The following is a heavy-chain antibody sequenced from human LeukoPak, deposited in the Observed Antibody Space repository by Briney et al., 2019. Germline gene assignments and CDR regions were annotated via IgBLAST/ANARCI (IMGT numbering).Heavy chain of an antibody. J-gene: IGHJ4*02. CDR2: IYYSGST. Sequence: KSSETLSLTCTVSGGSTSSSGYYWGWIRQPPGKGLEWIGSIYYSGSTYYNPSLKSRVTISLDTSQNQFSLKLSSVTAADTAVYYCARQQSCSGGTCYFYFDSWGQGTLVTVSS. CDR3: ARQQSCSGGTCYFYFDS. CDR1: GGSTSSSGYY. V-gene: IGHV4-39*01. D-gene: IGHD2-15*01.